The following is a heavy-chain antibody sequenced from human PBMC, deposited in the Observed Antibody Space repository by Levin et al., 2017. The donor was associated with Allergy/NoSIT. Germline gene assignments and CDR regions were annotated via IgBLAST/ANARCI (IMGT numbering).Heavy chain of an antibody. D-gene: IGHD6-13*01. CDR1: GFTFSNYA. CDR3: VRDSAEAGT. Sequence: GESLKISCAASGFTFSNYAMHWVRQAPGKGLEWVGVISDDGSSEFYIDSVKGRFTIYRDNSKNRLYSQIDSQRAEETALYYCVRDSAEAGTWGQGTLVVVSS. V-gene: IGHV3-30-3*01. CDR2: ISDDGSSE. J-gene: IGHJ4*02.